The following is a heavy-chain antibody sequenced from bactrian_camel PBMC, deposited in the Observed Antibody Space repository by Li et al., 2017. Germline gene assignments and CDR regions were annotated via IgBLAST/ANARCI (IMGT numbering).Heavy chain of an antibody. CDR3: VAGDPVPGTVAIIFRADEYNY. V-gene: IGHV3S32*01. J-gene: IGHJ4*01. Sequence: DVQLVESGGGSVQAGGSLRLSCKVSGHSRGSNCVGWYRLPPGRAPAEREGIAAVRRDGGETWYAASVKGRFTISQDNAKNTVFLQMNNLQPEDTAMYYCVAGDPVPGTVAIIFRADEYNYWGQGTQVTVSS. D-gene: IGHD5*01. CDR1: GHSRGSNC. CDR2: VRRDGGET.